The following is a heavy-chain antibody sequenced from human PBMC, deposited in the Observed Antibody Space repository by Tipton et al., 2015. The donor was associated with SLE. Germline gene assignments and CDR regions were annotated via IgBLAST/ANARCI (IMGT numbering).Heavy chain of an antibody. D-gene: IGHD1-1*01. CDR2: IYSGGST. CDR3: ARVPSGTFDY. J-gene: IGHJ4*02. V-gene: IGHV3-66*02. CDR1: GLNVSNNY. Sequence: SLRLSCAASGLNVSNNYMSWVRQAPGKGLEWVAVIYSGGSTHHADSVKGRFTTSRDSSKNTLYLQMNSLRTEDTAVYYCARVPSGTFDYWGQGTLVTVSS.